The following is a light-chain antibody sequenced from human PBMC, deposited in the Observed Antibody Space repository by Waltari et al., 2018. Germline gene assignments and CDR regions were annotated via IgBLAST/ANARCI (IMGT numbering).Light chain of an antibody. Sequence: VMTQSPDSPAVSLGERVPINRQSSQSLLYHSHYNNYLAWYQQKPRQPPKLLFYWASTRHSGVPDRFSGSGSAPDFTLTISGLQAEDVAGYYCQQYYSRRTFGQGTRVEIK. CDR1: QSLLYHSHYNNY. CDR2: WAS. V-gene: IGKV4-1*01. J-gene: IGKJ1*01. CDR3: QQYYSRRT.